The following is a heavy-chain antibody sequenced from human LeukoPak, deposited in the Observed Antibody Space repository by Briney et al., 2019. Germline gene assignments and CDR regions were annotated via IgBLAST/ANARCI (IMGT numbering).Heavy chain of an antibody. V-gene: IGHV3-7*01. CDR3: ARADYDYVWGSYRQYYFDY. CDR1: GFTFSSYW. Sequence: GGSLRLSCAASGFTFSSYWMSWVRQAPGKGLEWVANIKQDGSEKYYVDSVKGRFTISRDNAKNPLYLQMNSLRAEDTAVYYCARADYDYVWGSYRQYYFDYWGQGTLVTVSS. D-gene: IGHD3-16*02. CDR2: IKQDGSEK. J-gene: IGHJ4*02.